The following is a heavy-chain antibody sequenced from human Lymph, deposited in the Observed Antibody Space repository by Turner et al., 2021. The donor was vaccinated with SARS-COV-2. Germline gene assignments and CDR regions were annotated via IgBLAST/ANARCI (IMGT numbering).Heavy chain of an antibody. CDR2: IYYSGIT. Sequence: QVQLQESGPGLVKPSETLSLTCTVSGGSISSYFWSWIRQPPGKGLEWIADIYYSGITNYNPSLKSRVTISVDTSKNQFSLRLSSVTAADTAVYYCARDRTSYGDYWAGYYYGMDVWGQGTTVTVSS. J-gene: IGHJ6*02. CDR3: ARDRTSYGDYWAGYYYGMDV. CDR1: GGSISSYF. V-gene: IGHV4-59*13. D-gene: IGHD4-17*01.